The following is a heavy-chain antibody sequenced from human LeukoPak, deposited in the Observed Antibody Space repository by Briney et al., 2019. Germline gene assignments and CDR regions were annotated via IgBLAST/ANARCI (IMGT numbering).Heavy chain of an antibody. CDR3: ARARGSGWFRNYYYYGMDV. CDR2: TYYRSKWYN. V-gene: IGHV6-1*01. Sequence: PSQTLSLTCAISGDSVSSNSAAWNWLRQSPSRGLEWLGRTYYRSKWYNDYAVSVKSRITINPDTSKNQFSLQLNSVTPEDTAVYYCARARGSGWFRNYYYYGMDVWGQGTTVTVSS. D-gene: IGHD6-19*01. CDR1: GDSVSSNSAA. J-gene: IGHJ6*02.